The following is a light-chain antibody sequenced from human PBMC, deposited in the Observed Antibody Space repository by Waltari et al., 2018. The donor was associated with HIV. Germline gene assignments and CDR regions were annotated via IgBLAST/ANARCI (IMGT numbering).Light chain of an antibody. CDR3: SSYSSSITLYVV. V-gene: IGLV2-14*01. CDR2: EVS. J-gene: IGLJ2*01. CDR1: SSDVGGYNY. Sequence: QSALTQPASVSGSPGQSITISCTGTSSDVGGYNYVSWYQHHPCKAPKLMIFEVSNRPSGVSNRFSGSKAGNTASLTISGLQAEDEADYYCSSYSSSITLYVVFGGGTKLTVL.